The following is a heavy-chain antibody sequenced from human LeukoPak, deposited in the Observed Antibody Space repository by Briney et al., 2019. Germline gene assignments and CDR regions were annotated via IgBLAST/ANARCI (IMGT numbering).Heavy chain of an antibody. CDR2: IYTGGST. Sequence: SETLSLTCTVSGGSISTSSYFWSWIRQPAGKGLEWIGRIYTGGSTNYNPSLKSRVTMSIDTSTNQFSLKLSSVTAADTAVYYCARAYSGYDYDWGQGTLVTVSS. V-gene: IGHV4-61*02. D-gene: IGHD5-12*01. CDR3: ARAYSGYDYD. CDR1: GGSISTSSYF. J-gene: IGHJ4*02.